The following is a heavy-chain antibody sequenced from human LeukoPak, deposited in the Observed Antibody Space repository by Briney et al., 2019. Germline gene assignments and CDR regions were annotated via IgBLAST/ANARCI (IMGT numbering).Heavy chain of an antibody. D-gene: IGHD3-3*01. Sequence: SETLSFTCTVSDGSINSGNYYWSWMRQPAGKGLEWIGRIHIGGTTTYKSSLQSRVTISIDTSKNQFSLRLNSVTAADTAIYYCVGLRFLQWTPTRIFDSWGQGTLVTVSS. J-gene: IGHJ4*02. CDR3: VGLRFLQWTPTRIFDS. CDR1: DGSINSGNYY. CDR2: IHIGGTT. V-gene: IGHV4-61*02.